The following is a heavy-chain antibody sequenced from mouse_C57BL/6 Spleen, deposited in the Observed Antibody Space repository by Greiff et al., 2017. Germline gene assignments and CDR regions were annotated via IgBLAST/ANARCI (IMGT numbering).Heavy chain of an antibody. J-gene: IGHJ1*03. D-gene: IGHD1-1*01. CDR2: FHPYNDDT. CDR3: ARRFYYGSSYGWYFDV. CDR1: GYTFTTYP. V-gene: IGHV1-47*01. Sequence: QVQLQQSGAELVKPGASVKMSCKASGYTFTTYPIEWMKQNHGKSLEWIGNFHPYNDDTKYNEKFKGKATLTVEKSSSTVYLELSRLTSDDSAVYYCARRFYYGSSYGWYFDVWGTGTTVTVSS.